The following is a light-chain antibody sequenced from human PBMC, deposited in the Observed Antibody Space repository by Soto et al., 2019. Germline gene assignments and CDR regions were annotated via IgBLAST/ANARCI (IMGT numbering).Light chain of an antibody. Sequence: QSVLTQPASVSGSPGQSITISCTGTSSDVGGHNYVSWYQQHPGKAPKLMIYEVSNRPSGVSNRFSGSKSGNTASLTISGLQAEDEADYYCSSYASSSTQVFGTGIKLTVL. CDR2: EVS. CDR3: SSYASSSTQV. CDR1: SSDVGGHNY. V-gene: IGLV2-14*01. J-gene: IGLJ1*01.